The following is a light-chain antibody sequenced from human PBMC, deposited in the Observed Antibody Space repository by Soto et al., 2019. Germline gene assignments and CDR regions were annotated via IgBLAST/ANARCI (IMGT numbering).Light chain of an antibody. V-gene: IGKV3D-15*01. Sequence: EIVMTQSPATLSVSPGERATLSCRASQSVSSNLAWYQQKPGQAPRLLIYGASTRATGIPARFSGSGSGTEFNLTISSLQSEDFAVYYCQQRSNWPPWTFGQGTKVDIK. CDR2: GAS. CDR3: QQRSNWPPWT. CDR1: QSVSSN. J-gene: IGKJ1*01.